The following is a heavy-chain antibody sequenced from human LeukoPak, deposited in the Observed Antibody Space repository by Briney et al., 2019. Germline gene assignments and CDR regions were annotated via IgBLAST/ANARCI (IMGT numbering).Heavy chain of an antibody. D-gene: IGHD1-14*01. CDR1: GFTFSDYE. CDR3: ARGRTPRPEPFFAF. V-gene: IGHV3-48*03. Sequence: PGGSLRLSCVASGFTFSDYEMHWIRQAPGKGLEWVSYITKTGASIYYAPSVRGRFTISSDTADNSLYLQMNSLRAEDSALYYCARGRTPRPEPFFAFWAQEPRVTVSS. CDR2: ITKTGASI. J-gene: IGHJ4*02.